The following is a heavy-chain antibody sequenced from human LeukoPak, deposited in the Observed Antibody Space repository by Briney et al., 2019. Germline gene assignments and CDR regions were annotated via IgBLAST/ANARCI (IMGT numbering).Heavy chain of an antibody. CDR1: GLTFSSYG. Sequence: GGSLRPSCEASGLTFSSYGMSWVRQAPGKGLQWVSAITGGGGTTYYADSVKGRFTISRDNSKNMLYLQMNSLRAGDTAVYYCAKMQGYFDYWGQGTLVPVS. CDR3: AKMQGYFDY. CDR2: ITGGGGTT. V-gene: IGHV3-23*01. J-gene: IGHJ4*02.